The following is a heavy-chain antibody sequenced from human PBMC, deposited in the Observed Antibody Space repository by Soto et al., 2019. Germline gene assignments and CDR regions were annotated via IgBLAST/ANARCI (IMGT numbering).Heavy chain of an antibody. V-gene: IGHV1-69*18. Sequence: QVQLVQSGAEVKQPGSSVKVSCKASRGALSSYAITWVRQAPGQGLDWMGRVIPIYGTPNYAQKFQGRLSLTVDASKSAAYLELSGLRSEDTAVYFCESAGSREMSRCAFDIWGQVTMGTVSS. CDR1: RGALSSYA. CDR2: VIPIYGTP. CDR3: ESAGSREMSRCAFDI. J-gene: IGHJ3*02.